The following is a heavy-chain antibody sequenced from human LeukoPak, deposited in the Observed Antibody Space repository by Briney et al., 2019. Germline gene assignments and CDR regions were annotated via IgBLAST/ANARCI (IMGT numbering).Heavy chain of an antibody. Sequence: PSETLSLTCAVYGGSFSGYYWSWIRQPPGKGLECIGEINHSGSTNYNPSLKSRVTISVDTSKNQFSLKLSSVTAADTAAYYCARGGLVLRYFDWLPPMDYFDYWGQGTLVTVSS. V-gene: IGHV4-34*01. J-gene: IGHJ4*02. CDR2: INHSGST. D-gene: IGHD3-9*01. CDR1: GGSFSGYY. CDR3: ARGGLVLRYFDWLPPMDYFDY.